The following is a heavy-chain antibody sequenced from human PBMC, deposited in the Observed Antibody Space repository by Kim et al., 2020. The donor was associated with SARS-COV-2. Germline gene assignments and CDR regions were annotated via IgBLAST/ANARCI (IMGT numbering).Heavy chain of an antibody. V-gene: IGHV7-4-1*02. CDR2: INTNTGNP. CDR1: GYTFTSYA. Sequence: ASVKVSCKASGYTFTSYAMNWVRQAPGQGLEWMGWINTNTGNPTYAQGFTGRFVFSLDTSVSTAYLQISSLQAEDTAVYYCARENSITIFGVVISFDYMDGWGKGTTVTVSS. J-gene: IGHJ6*03. CDR3: ARENSITIFGVVISFDYMDG. D-gene: IGHD3-3*01.